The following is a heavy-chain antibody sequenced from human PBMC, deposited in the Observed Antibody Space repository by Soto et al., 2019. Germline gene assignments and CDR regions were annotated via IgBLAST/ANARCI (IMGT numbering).Heavy chain of an antibody. CDR2: ISGSGGST. J-gene: IGHJ4*02. V-gene: IGHV3-23*01. CDR1: GFTFSSYA. CDR3: AKGRGIPYYYDSSEDY. D-gene: IGHD3-22*01. Sequence: GGSLRLSCAASGFTFSSYAMSWVRQAPGKGLEWVSAISGSGGSTYYADSVKGRFTISRDNSKNTLYLQMNSLRAEDTAVYYCAKGRGIPYYYDSSEDYWGQGTLVTVSS.